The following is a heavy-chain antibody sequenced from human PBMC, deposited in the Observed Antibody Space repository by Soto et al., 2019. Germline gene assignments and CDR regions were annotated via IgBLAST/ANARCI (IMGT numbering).Heavy chain of an antibody. D-gene: IGHD2-15*01. CDR2: ISAYNGNT. V-gene: IGHV1-18*04. CDR1: GYTFTSYG. CDR3: ARGGGYYYYYYGMDV. Sequence: RASVKVSCKASGYTFTSYGISWVRQAPGQGLEWMGWISAYNGNTNYAQKLQGRVTMTTDTSTSTVYMELRSLRSDDTAVYYCARGGGYYYYYYGMDVWGQGTTVTVSS. J-gene: IGHJ6*02.